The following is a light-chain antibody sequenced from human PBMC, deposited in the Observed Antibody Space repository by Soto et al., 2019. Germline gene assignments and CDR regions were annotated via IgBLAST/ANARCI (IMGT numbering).Light chain of an antibody. V-gene: IGKV3-11*01. CDR2: DAS. CDR1: QSVSSL. J-gene: IGKJ1*01. Sequence: EIVLTQSPATLSLSPVERATLSCRASQSVSSLLAWYQQKSGQPPRLLISDASNRATGVPARFSGSGSGTDFTLIISSLEPEDFAVYYCQQRSNWPWTFGQGTKVEIK. CDR3: QQRSNWPWT.